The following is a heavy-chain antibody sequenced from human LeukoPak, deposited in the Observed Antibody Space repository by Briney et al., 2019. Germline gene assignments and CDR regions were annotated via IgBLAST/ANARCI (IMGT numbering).Heavy chain of an antibody. Sequence: PSETLSLTCTVSGYPISSGYYWGWIRQPPGKGLEWIGSIYHSGSTNYNPSLKSRVTISVDTSKNQFSLKLSSVTAADTAVYYCARGKGYSSSWPVDYWGQGTLVTVSS. CDR3: ARGKGYSSSWPVDY. J-gene: IGHJ4*02. CDR1: GYPISSGYY. V-gene: IGHV4-38-2*02. CDR2: IYHSGST. D-gene: IGHD6-13*01.